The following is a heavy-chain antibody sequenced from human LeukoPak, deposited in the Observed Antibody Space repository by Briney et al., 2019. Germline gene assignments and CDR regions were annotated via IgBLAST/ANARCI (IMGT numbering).Heavy chain of an antibody. CDR2: IYSDGTST. D-gene: IGHD3-10*01. CDR1: GFTFSNYW. CDR3: ARVLNYGFDY. V-gene: IGHV3-74*01. J-gene: IGHJ4*02. Sequence: GGSLRLSCSPSGFTFSNYWMHSVRQAPGKGLVWVSRIYSDGTSTSYADSVKGRFTISRDNAKNTLYLQMNSLRAEDSAVCYCARVLNYGFDYWGQGTLVTVSS.